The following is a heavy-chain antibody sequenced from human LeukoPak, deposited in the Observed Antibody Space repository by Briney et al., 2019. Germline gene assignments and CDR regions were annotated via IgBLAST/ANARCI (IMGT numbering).Heavy chain of an antibody. J-gene: IGHJ4*02. V-gene: IGHV3-30*04. CDR2: ISYDGRNE. CDR1: GFTFNNYA. D-gene: IGHD5-12*01. CDR3: ARDRSSYEYYFDY. Sequence: GGSLRLSCAASGFTFNNYAMHWVRQAPGKGLEGVAVISYDGRNEYYADSVKGRFTISRDNSKNTLYLQMHSLRAEDTAVYYCARDRSSYEYYFDYWGQGTLVTVSS.